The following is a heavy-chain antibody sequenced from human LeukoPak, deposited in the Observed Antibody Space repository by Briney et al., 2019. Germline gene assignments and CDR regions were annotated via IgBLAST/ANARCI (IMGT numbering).Heavy chain of an antibody. CDR3: LRGRNWEQS. V-gene: IGHV4-34*01. CDR1: GGSFTTYY. CDR2: INQSGVT. Sequence: SETLSLTCAVYGGSFTTYYSSWFRQPPGKGLEWIGEINQSGVTHYNPSLKNRLTISGDTSKNQFSLKLTSVTAADTAVYFCLRGRNWEQSWGQGTLVTVSS. J-gene: IGHJ4*02. D-gene: IGHD1-26*01.